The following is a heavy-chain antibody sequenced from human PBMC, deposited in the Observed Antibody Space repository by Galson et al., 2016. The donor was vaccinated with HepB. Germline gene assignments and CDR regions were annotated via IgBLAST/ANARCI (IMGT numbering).Heavy chain of an antibody. Sequence: ETLSLTCAVSGASVNSSNWWTWVRHVPGKGLEWIGEIYHTGTSNNNPFLSSRFTLSVDKSRNQFSLNLTSVTAADTAVYYCARATVIPGARMVFDPWGQGTLGTVSS. CDR2: IYHTGTS. CDR1: GASVNSSNW. CDR3: ARATVIPGARMVFDP. V-gene: IGHV4-4*02. J-gene: IGHJ5*02. D-gene: IGHD2-21*01.